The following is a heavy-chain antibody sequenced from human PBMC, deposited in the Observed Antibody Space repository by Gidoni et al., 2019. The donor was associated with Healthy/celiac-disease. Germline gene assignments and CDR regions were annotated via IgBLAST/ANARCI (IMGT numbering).Heavy chain of an antibody. CDR1: GFTFSSYS. CDR2: ISSSSIYI. J-gene: IGHJ6*02. D-gene: IGHD6-19*01. CDR3: ARELTVAGHFYGMDV. Sequence: EVQLVESGGGLVKPGGSLRLSCTASGFTFSSYSMNWVRQAPGKGLEWVSSISSSSIYIYYADSVKGRFPISRDNAKNSLYLQMNSLRAEDTAVYYCARELTVAGHFYGMDVWGQGTTVTVSS. V-gene: IGHV3-21*01.